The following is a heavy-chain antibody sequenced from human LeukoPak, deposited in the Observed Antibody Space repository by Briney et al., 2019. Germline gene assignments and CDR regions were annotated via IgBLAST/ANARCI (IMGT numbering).Heavy chain of an antibody. Sequence: ASVKVSCKASGYTFTGYYMHWVRQAPGQGLEWMGRINPNSGGTNSAQRCQGRVTMTRDTSISTAYMDLSRLRSDDTAVYYCARDGELSNDAFDIWGQGTMVTVSS. J-gene: IGHJ3*02. CDR1: GYTFTGYY. D-gene: IGHD1-7*01. CDR3: ARDGELSNDAFDI. V-gene: IGHV1-2*06. CDR2: INPNSGGT.